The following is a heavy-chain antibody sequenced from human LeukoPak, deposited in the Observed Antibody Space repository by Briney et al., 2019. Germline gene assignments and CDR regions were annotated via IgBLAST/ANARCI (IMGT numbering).Heavy chain of an antibody. CDR3: ARDLITCIQLWLPGGSLDY. CDR1: GFTFSSYG. V-gene: IGHV3-30*03. Sequence: GGSLRLSCAASGFTFSSYGMHWVRQAPGKGLEWAAVISYDGSNKYYADSVKGRFTISRDNSKNTLYLQMNSLRAEDTAVYYCARDLITCIQLWLPGGSLDYWGQGTLVTVSS. CDR2: ISYDGSNK. D-gene: IGHD5-18*01. J-gene: IGHJ4*02.